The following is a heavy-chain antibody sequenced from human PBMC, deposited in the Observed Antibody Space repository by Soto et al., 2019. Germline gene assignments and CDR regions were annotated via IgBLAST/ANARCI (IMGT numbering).Heavy chain of an antibody. J-gene: IGHJ6*02. CDR3: ARENLVITNQGGVAPTKTNPPYYCGMDV. D-gene: IGHD3-22*01. V-gene: IGHV1-69*13. CDR1: GGTFSSYA. CDR2: IIPIFGTA. Sequence: GASVKVSCKASGGTFSSYAISWVRQAPGQGLEWMGGIIPIFGTANYAQKFQGRVTITADASTSTAYMELSSRSSEDTAVYYCARENLVITNQGGVAPTKTNPPYYCGMDVWGQGTTVTVSS.